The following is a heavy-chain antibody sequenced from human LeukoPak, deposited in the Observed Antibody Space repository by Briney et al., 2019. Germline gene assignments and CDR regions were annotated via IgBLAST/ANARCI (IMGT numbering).Heavy chain of an antibody. J-gene: IGHJ4*02. D-gene: IGHD2-21*02. CDR3: AKGGPTAYCGGDCYPAFDY. CDR1: GFTFSSYA. Sequence: GGSLRLSCAASGFTFSSYAMSWVRQATGEGLEWVLAISGSGGSTYYADCVKGRFTISRYNSKNTLYLQMNSLRAEDTAVYYCAKGGPTAYCGGDCYPAFDYWGQGTLVTVSS. CDR2: ISGSGGST. V-gene: IGHV3-23*01.